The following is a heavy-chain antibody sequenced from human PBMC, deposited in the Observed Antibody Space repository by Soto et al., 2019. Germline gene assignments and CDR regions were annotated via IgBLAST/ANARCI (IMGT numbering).Heavy chain of an antibody. CDR1: GYAFTTYG. V-gene: IGHV1-18*01. J-gene: IGHJ4*02. Sequence: QVHLVQSGAEVKKPGASVKVSCKGSGYAFTTYGITWVRQAPGQGLEWMGWISAHNGNTNYAQKLQCRVTVTRDTSTSTAYRELRGLRSDETVVYYCARGRYGDYWGQGALVTVSS. CDR2: ISAHNGNT. D-gene: IGHD1-1*01. CDR3: ARGRYGDY.